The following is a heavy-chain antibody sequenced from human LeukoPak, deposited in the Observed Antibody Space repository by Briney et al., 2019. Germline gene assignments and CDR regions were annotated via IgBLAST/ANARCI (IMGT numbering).Heavy chain of an antibody. D-gene: IGHD6-19*01. CDR1: RFTFSTYG. V-gene: IGHV3-30*18. CDR3: AKDTIPRIAVAGGGRFDP. Sequence: GGSLRLSCAASRFTFSTYGMHWVRQAPGKGLEWVAVISHDGSNEYYADSVKGRLTISRDNSKNTLYLQMNSLRAEDTAVYYCAKDTIPRIAVAGGGRFDPWGQGTLVTVSS. J-gene: IGHJ5*02. CDR2: ISHDGSNE.